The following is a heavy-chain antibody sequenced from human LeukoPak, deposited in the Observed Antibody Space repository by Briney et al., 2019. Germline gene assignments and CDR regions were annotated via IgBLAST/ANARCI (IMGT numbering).Heavy chain of an antibody. CDR2: INPNSGGT. J-gene: IGHJ6*03. V-gene: IGHV1-2*02. Sequence: ASVKVSCKASGYTFTGYYMHWVRQAPGQGLEWMGWINPNSGGTNYAQKFQGRVTVTRDTSISTAYMELSSLRSEDTAVYYCARSSYDTNYYYYYMDVWGKGTTVTISS. CDR1: GYTFTGYY. CDR3: ARSSYDTNYYYYYMDV. D-gene: IGHD5-12*01.